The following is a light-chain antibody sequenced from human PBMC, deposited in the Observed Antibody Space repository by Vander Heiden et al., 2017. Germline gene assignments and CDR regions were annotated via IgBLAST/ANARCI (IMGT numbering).Light chain of an antibody. CDR2: GAS. J-gene: IGKJ4*01. Sequence: IVRTPSPATLSVSPGERATLSCRASQSVSSNLAWYQQKPGHAPRLLIYGASTRATGIPARFSGRASGTEFTLTISSLQSEDFAIYYCPLYNNWPRLTFGGGTKVEIK. CDR1: QSVSSN. V-gene: IGKV3-15*01. CDR3: PLYNNWPRLT.